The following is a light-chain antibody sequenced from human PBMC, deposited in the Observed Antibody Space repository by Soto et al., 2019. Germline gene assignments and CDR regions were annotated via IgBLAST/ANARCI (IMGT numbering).Light chain of an antibody. CDR1: SSDVGSYNR. CDR2: EVS. CDR3: SSYTTSNTYL. Sequence: QSALTQPPSVSGSPGQSVTISCTGTSSDVGSYNRVSWYQQPPGTAPKLIIYEVSNRPSGVPDRFSGSKSGNTASLTISGLQAEDEADYYCSSYTTSNTYLFGTGT. V-gene: IGLV2-18*02. J-gene: IGLJ1*01.